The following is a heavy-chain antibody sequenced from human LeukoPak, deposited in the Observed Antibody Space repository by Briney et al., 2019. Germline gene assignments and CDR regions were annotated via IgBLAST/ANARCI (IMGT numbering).Heavy chain of an antibody. Sequence: GASVKVSCKASGGTFNSYAISWVRQAPGQGLEWMGGIIPIFGTANYAQKFQGRVTITADKSTSTAYMELSSLRSEDTAVYYCAREMAVAGTIRGFDYWGQGTLVTVSS. CDR3: AREMAVAGTIRGFDY. CDR2: IIPIFGTA. CDR1: GGTFNSYA. V-gene: IGHV1-69*06. D-gene: IGHD6-19*01. J-gene: IGHJ4*02.